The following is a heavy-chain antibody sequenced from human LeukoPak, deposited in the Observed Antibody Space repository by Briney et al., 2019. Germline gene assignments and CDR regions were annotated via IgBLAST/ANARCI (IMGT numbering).Heavy chain of an antibody. CDR1: GFTFSSYA. Sequence: GGSLRLSCAASGFTFSSYAMSWVRQAPGKGLEWVSAISGSGGSTYYADSVKGRFTISRDNSKNTLYLQMNSLRAEDTAVYYCARSYYYGSGRVDAFDIWGQGTMVTVSP. V-gene: IGHV3-23*01. D-gene: IGHD3-10*01. CDR2: ISGSGGST. J-gene: IGHJ3*02. CDR3: ARSYYYGSGRVDAFDI.